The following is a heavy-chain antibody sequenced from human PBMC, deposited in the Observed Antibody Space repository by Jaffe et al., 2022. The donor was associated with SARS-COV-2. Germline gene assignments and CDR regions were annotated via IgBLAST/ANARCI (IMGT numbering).Heavy chain of an antibody. D-gene: IGHD3-22*01. CDR1: GYTFTGYY. V-gene: IGHV1-2*02. Sequence: QVQLVQSGAEVKKPGASVKVSCKASGYTFTGYYMHWVRQAPGQGLEWMGWINPNSGGTNYAQKFQGRVTMTRDTSISTAYMELSRLRSDDTAVYYCAREARSGMIVVGKYYFDYWGQGTLVTVSS. CDR2: INPNSGGT. J-gene: IGHJ4*02. CDR3: AREARSGMIVVGKYYFDY.